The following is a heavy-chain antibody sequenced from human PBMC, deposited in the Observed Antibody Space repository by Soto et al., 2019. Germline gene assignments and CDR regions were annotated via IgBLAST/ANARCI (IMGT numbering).Heavy chain of an antibody. CDR1: GYSFTSYW. D-gene: IGHD5-18*01. J-gene: IGHJ6*02. CDR2: IYPGDSDT. V-gene: IGHV5-51*01. CDR3: ARLQDTAVPGPARVGMDV. Sequence: PGESLKISCKGSGYSFTSYWIGWVRQMPGKGLEWMGIIYPGDSDTRYSPSFQGQVTISADKSISTAYLQWSSLKASDTAMYYCARLQDTAVPGPARVGMDVWGQGTTVTVSS.